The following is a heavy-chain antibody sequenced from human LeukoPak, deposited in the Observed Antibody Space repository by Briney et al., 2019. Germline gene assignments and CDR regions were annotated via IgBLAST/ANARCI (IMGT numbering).Heavy chain of an antibody. Sequence: GGSLRLSCVASGLTVSSNYMSWVRQAPGKGLDWVSVIYSGGNTYYADSVKGRFTISRDNSKNTLYLQMNSLRAEDTAVYYCARDRVGATTNFDYWGQGTLVTVSS. CDR2: IYSGGNT. V-gene: IGHV3-53*01. CDR3: ARDRVGATTNFDY. J-gene: IGHJ4*02. CDR1: GLTVSSNY. D-gene: IGHD1-26*01.